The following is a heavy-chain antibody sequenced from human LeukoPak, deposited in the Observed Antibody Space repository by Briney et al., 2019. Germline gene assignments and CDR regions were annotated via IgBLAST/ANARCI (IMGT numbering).Heavy chain of an antibody. CDR1: GCTFSTYW. CDR2: LRQDGSET. V-gene: IGHV3-7*03. J-gene: IGHJ4*02. CDR3: AGSGRGDY. Sequence: GGSLRLSCADSGCTFSTYWMSWVRQAPGKGLEWVANLRQDGSETYYVDSVKGRFTISRDNAKNSLFLQMNSLRAEDTAVYYCAGSGRGDYWGQGTLVTVSS.